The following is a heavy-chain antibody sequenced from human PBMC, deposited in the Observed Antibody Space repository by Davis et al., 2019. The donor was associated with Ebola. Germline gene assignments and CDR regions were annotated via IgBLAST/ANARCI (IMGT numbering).Heavy chain of an antibody. CDR1: GYSFTNSA. CDR3: ARDFGRYGMDV. CDR2: ISGYNGNT. D-gene: IGHD3-10*01. J-gene: IGHJ6*02. Sequence: ASVKVSCKASGYSFTNSAITWVRQAPGQGLGWMGWISGYNGNTNYTQKLQGRVTMTTDTSTSTAYMELRSLRSDDTAVYYCARDFGRYGMDVWGQGTTVTVSS. V-gene: IGHV1-18*01.